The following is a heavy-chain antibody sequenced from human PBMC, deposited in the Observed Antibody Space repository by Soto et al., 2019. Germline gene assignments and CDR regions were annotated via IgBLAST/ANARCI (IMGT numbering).Heavy chain of an antibody. CDR2: ISYDGSNK. V-gene: IGHV3-30*18. Sequence: QVQLVESGGGVVQPGRSLRLSCAASGFTFSSYGMHWVRQAPGKGLEWVAVISYDGSNKYYADSVKGRFTISRDNSKNTLYLQMNSLRAEDTAVYCCAKDTRWDTFPSSGPLGGAFDIWGQGTMVTVSS. J-gene: IGHJ3*02. CDR3: AKDTRWDTFPSSGPLGGAFDI. CDR1: GFTFSSYG. D-gene: IGHD3-22*01.